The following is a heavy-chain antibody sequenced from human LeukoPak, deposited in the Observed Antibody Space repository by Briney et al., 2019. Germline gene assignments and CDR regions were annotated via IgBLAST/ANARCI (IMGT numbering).Heavy chain of an antibody. CDR3: ARDEATYYYYYGMDV. CDR2: ISSSSSYI. J-gene: IGHJ6*02. CDR1: GLTFSSYS. V-gene: IGHV3-21*01. Sequence: GGSLRLSCAASGLTFSSYSMNWVRQAPGKGLEWVSSISSSSSYIYYADSVKGRFTIPRDNAKNSLYLQMNSLRAEDTAVYYCARDEATYYYYYGMDVWGQGTTVTVSS.